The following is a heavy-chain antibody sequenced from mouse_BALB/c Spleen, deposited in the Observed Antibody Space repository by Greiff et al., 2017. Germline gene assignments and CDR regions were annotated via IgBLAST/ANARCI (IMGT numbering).Heavy chain of an antibody. CDR2: INPSTGYT. V-gene: IGHV1-7*01. CDR3: ARYYGNYRFAY. D-gene: IGHD2-1*01. Sequence: QVHVKQSGAELAKPGASVKMSCKASGYTFTSYWMHWVKQRPGQGLEWIGYINPSTGYTEYNQKFKDKATLTADKSSSTAYMQLSSLTSEDSAVYYCARYYGNYRFAYWGQGTLVTVSA. J-gene: IGHJ3*01. CDR1: GYTFTSYW.